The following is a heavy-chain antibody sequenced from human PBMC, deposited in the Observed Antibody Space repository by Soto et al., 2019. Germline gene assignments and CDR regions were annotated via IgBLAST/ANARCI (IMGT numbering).Heavy chain of an antibody. Sequence: SETLSLTCTVSGASISGFYWSWIRKSAGKGLEWIGRIYATGTTDYNPSLKSRVMMSVDTSKKQFSLKLRSVTAADTAVYYCVRDGTKTLRNWFDPWGQGISVTVS. V-gene: IGHV4-4*07. D-gene: IGHD1-1*01. J-gene: IGHJ5*02. CDR3: VRDGTKTLRNWFDP. CDR2: IYATGTT. CDR1: GASISGFY.